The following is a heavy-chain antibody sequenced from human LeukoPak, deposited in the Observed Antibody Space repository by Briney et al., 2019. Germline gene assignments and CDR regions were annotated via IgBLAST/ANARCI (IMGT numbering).Heavy chain of an antibody. CDR1: GGSISSYY. Sequence: PSETLSLTCTVSGGSISSYYWSWIRQPPGKGLEWIGYIYYSGSTNCNPSLMSRVTISVDTSKNQFSLKLSSVTAADTAVYYCARGESSGIAAAGFDYWGQGTLVTVSS. V-gene: IGHV4-59*01. CDR3: ARGESSGIAAAGFDY. CDR2: IYYSGST. J-gene: IGHJ4*02. D-gene: IGHD6-13*01.